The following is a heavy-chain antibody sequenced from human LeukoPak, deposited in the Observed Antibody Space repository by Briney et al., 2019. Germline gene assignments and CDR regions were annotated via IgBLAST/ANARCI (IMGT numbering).Heavy chain of an antibody. V-gene: IGHV4-4*07. CDR2: IYTSGGT. D-gene: IGHD6-13*01. J-gene: IGHJ6*03. Sequence: SETLSLTCTVSGGSISSYYWSWIRQPAGKGLEWIGRIYTSGGTNYNPSLKSRVTISVDKSKNQFSLKLSSVTAADTAVYYCARDSGPYSSSWYSPVYYYYMDVWGKGTTVTVSS. CDR1: GGSISSYY. CDR3: ARDSGPYSSSWYSPVYYYYMDV.